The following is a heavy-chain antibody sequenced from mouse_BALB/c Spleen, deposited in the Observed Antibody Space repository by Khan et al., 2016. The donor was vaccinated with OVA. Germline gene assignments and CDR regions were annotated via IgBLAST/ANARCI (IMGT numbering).Heavy chain of an antibody. CDR2: IHPSDSET. Sequence: QVQLKQSGAELVRPGTSVKLSCKASGYSFTSYWMNWVKQRPGQGLEWIGIIHPSDSETKLNQKFKDKATLTVDKSSSTAYMQLRSPTSEDSAVYYCARGTTTSDWYFDVWGAGITVTVSS. V-gene: IGHV1-61*01. CDR3: ARGTTTSDWYFDV. D-gene: IGHD1-1*01. CDR1: GYSFTSYW. J-gene: IGHJ1*01.